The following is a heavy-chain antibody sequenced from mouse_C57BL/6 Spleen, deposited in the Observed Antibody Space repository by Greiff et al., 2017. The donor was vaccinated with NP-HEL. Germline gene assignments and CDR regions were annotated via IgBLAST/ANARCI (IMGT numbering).Heavy chain of an antibody. J-gene: IGHJ1*03. Sequence: VQLHQSGAELVKPGASVKMSCKASGYTFTSYWITWVKQRPGQGLEWIGDIYPGSGSTNYNEKFKSKATLTVDTSSSTAYMQLSSLTSEDSAVYYCARSGDGYHVGYFDVWGTGTTVTVSS. CDR3: ARSGDGYHVGYFDV. V-gene: IGHV1-55*01. CDR1: GYTFTSYW. D-gene: IGHD2-3*01. CDR2: IYPGSGST.